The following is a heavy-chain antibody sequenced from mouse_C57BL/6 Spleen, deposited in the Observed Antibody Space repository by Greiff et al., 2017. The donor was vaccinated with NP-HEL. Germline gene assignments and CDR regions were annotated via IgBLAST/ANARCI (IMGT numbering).Heavy chain of an antibody. CDR3: ARGNYYGSSPYYAMDY. J-gene: IGHJ4*01. D-gene: IGHD1-1*01. CDR1: GYSITSGYD. CDR2: ISYSGST. V-gene: IGHV3-1*01. Sequence: EVQRVESGPGMVKPSQSLSLTCTVTGYSITSGYDWHWIRHFPGNKLEWMGYISYSGSTNYNPSLKSRISITHDTSKNHFFLKLNSVTTEDTATYYCARGNYYGSSPYYAMDYWGQGTSVTVSS.